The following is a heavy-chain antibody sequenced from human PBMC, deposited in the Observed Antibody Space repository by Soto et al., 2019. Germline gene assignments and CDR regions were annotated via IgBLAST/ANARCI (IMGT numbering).Heavy chain of an antibody. J-gene: IGHJ4*02. CDR2: ISYDGSNK. D-gene: IGHD6-19*01. CDR1: GFTFSSYA. CDR3: ARDRGSSGWYIYY. Sequence: QVQLVESGGGVVQPGRSLRLSCAASGFTFSSYAMHWVRQAPGKGLEWVAVISYDGSNKYYADSVKGRFTISRDNSKNTLYLQMNSLRAEDTAVYYCARDRGSSGWYIYYWGQGTLVTVSS. V-gene: IGHV3-30-3*01.